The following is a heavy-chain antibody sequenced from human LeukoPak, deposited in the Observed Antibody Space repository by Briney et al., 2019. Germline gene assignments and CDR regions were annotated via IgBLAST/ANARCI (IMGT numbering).Heavy chain of an antibody. V-gene: IGHV3-53*01. CDR1: GFTVSSNY. D-gene: IGHD4-17*01. CDR2: IYSGGST. J-gene: IGHJ3*02. CDR3: ASLYYGDFAFDI. Sequence: GGSLRLSCAASGFTVSSNYMSWVRQAPGKGLEWVSVIYSGGSTYYADSVKGRFTISRDNSKNTLYLQMNSLRAEDTAVYYCASLYYGDFAFDIWGQGTMVTVSS.